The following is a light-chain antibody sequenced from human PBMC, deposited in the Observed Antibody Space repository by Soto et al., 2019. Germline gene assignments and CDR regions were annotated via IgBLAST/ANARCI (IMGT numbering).Light chain of an antibody. CDR1: SNDVGAYNY. CDR3: SSYTTSNTRQIV. V-gene: IGLV2-14*01. Sequence: QSALTQPPSASGSPGQSVTISCTGSSNDVGAYNYVSWYQQHPGKAPKLIIYEVTKRPSGVSIRFSGSKSDNTASLTISGLQPEDEADYHCSSYTTSNTRQIVFGTGTKVTVL. J-gene: IGLJ1*01. CDR2: EVT.